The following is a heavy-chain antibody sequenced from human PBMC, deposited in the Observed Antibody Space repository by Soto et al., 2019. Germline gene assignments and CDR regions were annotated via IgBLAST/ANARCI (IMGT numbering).Heavy chain of an antibody. D-gene: IGHD6-13*01. CDR2: IYYSGST. Sequence: SETLSLTCTVSGGSISSSSYYWGWIRQPPGKGLEWIGSIYYSGSTYYNPSLKSRVTISVDKSKNQFSLKLSSVTAADTAVYYCARDRSIAAAGTRWFDPWGQGTLVT. CDR3: ARDRSIAAAGTRWFDP. CDR1: GGSISSSSYY. V-gene: IGHV4-39*07. J-gene: IGHJ5*02.